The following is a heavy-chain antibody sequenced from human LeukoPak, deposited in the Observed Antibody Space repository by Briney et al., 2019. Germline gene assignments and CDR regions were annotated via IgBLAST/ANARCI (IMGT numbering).Heavy chain of an antibody. Sequence: GGSLRLSCAASGFTFSDYYVSWIRQAPGKGLEWVSYISSSGSTIYYADSVKGRFTISRDNSKNTLYLQMNSLRAEDTAVYYCARDPLRFLEWLPPSFDYWGQGTLVTVSS. CDR3: ARDPLRFLEWLPPSFDY. CDR1: GFTFSDYY. V-gene: IGHV3-11*04. J-gene: IGHJ4*02. D-gene: IGHD3-3*01. CDR2: ISSSGSTI.